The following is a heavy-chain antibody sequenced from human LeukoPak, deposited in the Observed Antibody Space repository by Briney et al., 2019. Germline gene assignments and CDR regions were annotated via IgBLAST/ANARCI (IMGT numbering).Heavy chain of an antibody. CDR3: ARGANCTNGVCYQAEAYYFDY. D-gene: IGHD2-8*01. Sequence: SETLSLTCAVYGGSFSGYYWSWIRQPPGKGPEWIGEINHSGSTNYNPSLKSRVTISVDTSKNQFSLKLSSVTAADTAVYYCARGANCTNGVCYQAEAYYFDYWGQGTLVTVSS. V-gene: IGHV4-34*01. CDR2: INHSGST. CDR1: GGSFSGYY. J-gene: IGHJ4*02.